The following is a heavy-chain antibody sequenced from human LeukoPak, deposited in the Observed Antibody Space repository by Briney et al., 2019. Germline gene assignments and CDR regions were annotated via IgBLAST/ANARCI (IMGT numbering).Heavy chain of an antibody. CDR1: GFTFSSYA. J-gene: IGHJ6*02. V-gene: IGHV3-30*04. D-gene: IGHD4-11*01. Sequence: GGSLRLSCAASGFTFSSYAMHWVRQAPGKGLEWVAVISYDGSNKYYADSVKGRFTISRDNSKNTLYLQMNSLRAEDTAVNYCARDRLYSNYAYYYYYGMDVWGQGTTVTVSS. CDR2: ISYDGSNK. CDR3: ARDRLYSNYAYYYYYGMDV.